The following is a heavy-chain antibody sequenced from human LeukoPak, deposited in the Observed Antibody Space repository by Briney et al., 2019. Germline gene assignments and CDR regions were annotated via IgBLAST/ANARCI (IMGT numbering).Heavy chain of an antibody. V-gene: IGHV3-21*01. D-gene: IGHD5-18*01. CDR1: GFTVSSYS. J-gene: IGHJ4*02. CDR2: ISSSSSYI. CDR3: ARDSYGYSYGLDY. Sequence: PGGSLRLSCAASGFTVSSYSMDWVRQAPGKGLEWVSSISSSSSYIYYADSVKGRFTISRDNAKNSLYLQMNSLRAEDTAVYYCARDSYGYSYGLDYWGQGTLVTVSS.